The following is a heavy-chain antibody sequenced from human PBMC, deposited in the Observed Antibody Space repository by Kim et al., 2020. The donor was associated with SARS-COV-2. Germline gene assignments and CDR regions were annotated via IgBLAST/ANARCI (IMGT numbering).Heavy chain of an antibody. CDR2: INPSGGST. Sequence: ASVKVSCKASGYTFTSYYMHWVRQAPGQGLEWMGIINPSGGSTSYAQKFQGRVTMTRDTSTSTVYMELSSLRSEDTAVYYCARVGGYCSGGSCPFDYWGQGTLVTVSS. J-gene: IGHJ4*02. D-gene: IGHD2-15*01. V-gene: IGHV1-46*01. CDR1: GYTFTSYY. CDR3: ARVGGYCSGGSCPFDY.